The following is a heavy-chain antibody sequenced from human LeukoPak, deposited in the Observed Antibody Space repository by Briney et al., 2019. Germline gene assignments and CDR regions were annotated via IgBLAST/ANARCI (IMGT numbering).Heavy chain of an antibody. CDR3: ARARGTRVFDY. J-gene: IGHJ4*02. Sequence: GGSLRLSCAASGFTFSSYSMNWVRQAPGKGLEWVSSISSSSSYIYYADSVKGQFTISRDNAKNSLYLQMNSLRAEDTAVYYCARARGTRVFDYWGQGTLVTVSS. CDR2: ISSSSSYI. CDR1: GFTFSSYS. D-gene: IGHD4-17*01. V-gene: IGHV3-21*01.